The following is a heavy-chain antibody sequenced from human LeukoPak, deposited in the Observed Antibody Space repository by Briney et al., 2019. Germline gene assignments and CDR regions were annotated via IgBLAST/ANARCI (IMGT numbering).Heavy chain of an antibody. D-gene: IGHD3-10*01. CDR1: GYTFTGYY. CDR2: INPNSGGT. J-gene: IGHJ4*02. Sequence: ASVKVSCKASGYTFTGYYMHWVRQAPGQGLEWMGWINPNSGGTNYAQKFQGRVTMTRDTSISTAYMELSRLRSDDTALYYRARERYYSSGNYNNRIDYWGQGTLVTVSS. CDR3: ARERYYSSGNYNNRIDY. V-gene: IGHV1-2*02.